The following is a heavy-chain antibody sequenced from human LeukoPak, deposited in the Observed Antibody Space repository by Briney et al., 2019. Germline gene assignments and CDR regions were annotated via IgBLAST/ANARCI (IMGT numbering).Heavy chain of an antibody. Sequence: GGSLRLSCIASGFTFSAYCMHWVRQGPEKGLEWVSRICPDGSVVNHADSVKGRFTTSRDNAKNTVFLQMNSLRVDDTAVYYCVRDLREADHWGLGTLVTVSS. CDR3: VRDLREADH. J-gene: IGHJ4*02. CDR2: ICPDGSVV. V-gene: IGHV3-74*01. CDR1: GFTFSAYC. D-gene: IGHD3-10*01.